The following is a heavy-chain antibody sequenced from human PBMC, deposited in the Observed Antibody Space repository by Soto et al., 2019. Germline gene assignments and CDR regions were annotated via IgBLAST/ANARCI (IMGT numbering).Heavy chain of an antibody. CDR1: GYTFNSYG. CDR3: AGGYSAYDFRRGD. Sequence: ASVKVSCKASGYTFNSYGISWVRQATGQGPERMGWISAYNGNTNYAQKLQGRVTMTTDPSTSTAYMELRSLRSDDTAVYYCAGGYSAYDFRRGDWGQRTLVSVSS. CDR2: ISAYNGNT. V-gene: IGHV1-18*01. D-gene: IGHD5-12*01. J-gene: IGHJ4*02.